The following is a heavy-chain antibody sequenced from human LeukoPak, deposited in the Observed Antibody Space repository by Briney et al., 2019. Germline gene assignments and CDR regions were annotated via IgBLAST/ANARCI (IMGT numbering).Heavy chain of an antibody. Sequence: SETLSLTCTVSDDSITIYYWSWIRQPPGKGLEWIGYIDHTGITNYNPSLNSRVTISRDTSKNHFSLKLSSVTAADTAVYYCASGYDPIFAFDIWGQGTMVTVSS. CDR3: ASGYDPIFAFDI. V-gene: IGHV4-59*01. D-gene: IGHD5-12*01. CDR1: DDSITIYY. CDR2: IDHTGIT. J-gene: IGHJ3*02.